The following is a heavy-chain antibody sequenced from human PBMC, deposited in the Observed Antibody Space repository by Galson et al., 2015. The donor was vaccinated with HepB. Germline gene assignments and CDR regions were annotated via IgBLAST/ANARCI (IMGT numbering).Heavy chain of an antibody. J-gene: IGHJ6*02. D-gene: IGHD3-16*02. Sequence: SVKVSCKVSGYTLTELSMHWVRQAPGKGLEWMGGFDPEDGETIYAQKFQGRVTMTEDTSTDTAYMELSSLRSEDTAVYYCATRPRAFGGVIVKVYYYYGMDVWGQGTTVTVSS. CDR2: FDPEDGET. CDR1: GYTLTELS. CDR3: ATRPRAFGGVIVKVYYYYGMDV. V-gene: IGHV1-24*01.